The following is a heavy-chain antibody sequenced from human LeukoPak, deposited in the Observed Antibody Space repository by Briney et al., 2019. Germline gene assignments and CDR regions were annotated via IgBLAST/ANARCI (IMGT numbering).Heavy chain of an antibody. CDR1: GYSISSGVYF. Sequence: PSETLSLTCAVSGYSISSGVYFWGWIRQPPGKGLEWIGSIHHSGSTYYNPSLKSRVPISVDTSKNQFSLRLTSVTAADTAVYYCARAVLYWGQGTLVTVSS. CDR3: ARAVLY. J-gene: IGHJ4*02. V-gene: IGHV4-38-2*01. CDR2: IHHSGST.